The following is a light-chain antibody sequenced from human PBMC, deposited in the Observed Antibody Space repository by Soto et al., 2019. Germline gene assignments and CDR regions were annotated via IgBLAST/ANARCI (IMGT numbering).Light chain of an antibody. CDR3: SSYGASSTL. J-gene: IGLJ3*02. Sequence: QSALAQPASLSGSPGQSITISCTGTSSDIGSYSYVSWYQQHPGKAPKLMIFDVSYRPSGISDRFSGSKSGNTASLTISGVQPEDEADYYCSSYGASSTLFGGGPKLTVL. CDR1: SSDIGSYSY. CDR2: DVS. V-gene: IGLV2-14*03.